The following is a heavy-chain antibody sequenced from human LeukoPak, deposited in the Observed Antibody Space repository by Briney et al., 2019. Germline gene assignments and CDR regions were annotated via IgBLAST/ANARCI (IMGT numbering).Heavy chain of an antibody. J-gene: IGHJ4*02. V-gene: IGHV3-53*01. Sequence: GGSLRLSCAASGLTVSSNYMSWVREAPGKGLEGVSIIYSGGSTYYADSVKGRFTISRDSSENTVYLQMNSLRVEDTAVYYCARYFYDSSGYPHYFDYWGKGTLVTVSS. D-gene: IGHD3-22*01. CDR1: GLTVSSNY. CDR2: IYSGGST. CDR3: ARYFYDSSGYPHYFDY.